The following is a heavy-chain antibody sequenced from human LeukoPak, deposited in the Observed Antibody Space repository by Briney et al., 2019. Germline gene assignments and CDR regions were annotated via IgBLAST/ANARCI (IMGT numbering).Heavy chain of an antibody. J-gene: IGHJ3*02. Sequence: PSQTLSLTCTVSGGSFSGGDYSWSWIRQHPGKGLQWIGYIYNSGSTYYDPSLRSRVTISIDTSKNHLSLKLSSVTAADTAVYYCARDRGSGSYYPDAFDIWGQGTMVTVSS. V-gene: IGHV4-31*03. CDR2: IYNSGST. CDR3: ARDRGSGSYYPDAFDI. D-gene: IGHD3-10*01. CDR1: GGSFSGGDYS.